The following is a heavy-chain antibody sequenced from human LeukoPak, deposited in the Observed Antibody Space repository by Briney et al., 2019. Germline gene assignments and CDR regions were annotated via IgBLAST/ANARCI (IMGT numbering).Heavy chain of an antibody. CDR3: ARDSRSHCGTDACYGPYFDY. D-gene: IGHD2-2*01. CDR2: ISVSGGNT. V-gene: IGHV3-23*01. CDR1: GFPFSTYA. J-gene: IGHJ4*02. Sequence: GGSLRLSCAASGFPFSTYAMTWVRQAPGKGLEWVSSISVSGGNTYYADSVKGRFTISRDNAENSLYLQMNSLRVEDTAVYFCARDSRSHCGTDACYGPYFDYWGQGTLVAVSS.